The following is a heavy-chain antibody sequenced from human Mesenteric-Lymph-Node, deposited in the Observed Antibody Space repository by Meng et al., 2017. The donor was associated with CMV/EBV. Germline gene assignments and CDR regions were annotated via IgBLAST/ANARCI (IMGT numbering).Heavy chain of an antibody. D-gene: IGHD3-22*01. CDR1: GGSISNSDYY. CDR2: IYYSGST. V-gene: IGHV4-39*07. Sequence: SETLSLTCTVSGGSISNSDYYWGWVRQPPGKGLEWIASIYYSGSTYYNPSLKSRVTISVDTSKNQFSLKLNSVTAADTGVYYCARGGSGYWEIQMDYWSKGKLVTVSS. CDR3: ARGGSGYWEIQMDY. J-gene: IGHJ4*02.